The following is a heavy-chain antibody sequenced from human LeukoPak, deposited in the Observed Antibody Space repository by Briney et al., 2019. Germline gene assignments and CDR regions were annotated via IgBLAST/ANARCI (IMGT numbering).Heavy chain of an antibody. CDR3: AKSGLRITRRAFDI. D-gene: IGHD3-10*01. J-gene: IGHJ3*02. CDR2: ISWNSGSM. CDR1: GFTFDDYA. V-gene: IGHV3-9*01. Sequence: GGSLRLSCAASGFTFDDYAMHWVRQAPGKGLEWVSGISWNSGSMGYADSVKGRFTISRDNAKNSLYLQMNSLRAEDTALYYCAKSGLRITRRAFDIWGQGTMVTVSS.